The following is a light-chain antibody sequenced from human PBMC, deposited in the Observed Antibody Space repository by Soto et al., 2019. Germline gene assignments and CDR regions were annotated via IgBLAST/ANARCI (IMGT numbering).Light chain of an antibody. CDR2: GAS. CDR1: QSVSSSY. CDR3: QQYRT. Sequence: EIVLTQSPGTLSLSPGERATLSCRASQSVSSSYLAWYQQKPGQAPRLLIYGASSSATGIPDRFSGSGSGTDFTLTISRLEPEEFAVYYCQQYRTFGQGTKVEIK. V-gene: IGKV3-20*01. J-gene: IGKJ1*01.